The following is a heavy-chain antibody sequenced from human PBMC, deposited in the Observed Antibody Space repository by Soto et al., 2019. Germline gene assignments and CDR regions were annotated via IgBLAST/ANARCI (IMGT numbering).Heavy chain of an antibody. CDR1: GGTFSSYT. CDR3: ARDNDGSPDAFDI. Sequence: SVKVSCKASGGTFSSYTISWVRQAPGQGLEWMGRIIPILGIANYAQKFQGRVTITADKSTSTAYMELSSLRSEDTAVYYCARDNDGSPDAFDIWGQGTMVTVSS. J-gene: IGHJ3*02. D-gene: IGHD1-26*01. V-gene: IGHV1-69*04. CDR2: IIPILGIA.